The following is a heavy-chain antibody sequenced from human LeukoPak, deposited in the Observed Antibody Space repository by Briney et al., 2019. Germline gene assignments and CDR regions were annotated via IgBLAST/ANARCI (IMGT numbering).Heavy chain of an antibody. D-gene: IGHD4-11*01. CDR2: IYYSGST. CDR1: GGSISSSSYY. CDR3: TRAPLHDYSKSHFDY. J-gene: IGHJ4*02. Sequence: SETLSLTCTVSGGSISSSSYYWGWIRQPPGKGLEWIGSIYYSGSTYYNPSLKSRVTISVDTSKNQFSLKLSSVTAADTAVYYCTRAPLHDYSKSHFDYWGQGTLVTVSS. V-gene: IGHV4-39*07.